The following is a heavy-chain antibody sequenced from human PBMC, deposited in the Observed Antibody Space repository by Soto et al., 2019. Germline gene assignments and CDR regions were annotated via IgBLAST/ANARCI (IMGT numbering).Heavy chain of an antibody. J-gene: IGHJ6*02. CDR1: GFTFSSYA. CDR2: ISGSGGST. D-gene: IGHD6-25*01. V-gene: IGHV3-23*01. Sequence: EVPLLESGGGLVQPGGSLRLSCAASGFTFSSYAMSWVRQAPGKGLEWVSAISGSGGSTYYADSVKGRFTISRDNSKNTLYLQMNSLRAEDTAVYYCAKDSDPVSTSSGDVWGQGTTVTVSS. CDR3: AKDSDPVSTSSGDV.